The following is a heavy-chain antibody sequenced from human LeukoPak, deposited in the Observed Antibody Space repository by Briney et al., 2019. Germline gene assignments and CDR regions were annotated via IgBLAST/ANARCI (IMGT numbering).Heavy chain of an antibody. CDR1: GGSFSGYY. V-gene: IGHV4-34*01. CDR3: ARGSDFWSGYAFDI. CDR2: INHSGST. D-gene: IGHD3-3*01. Sequence: SETLSLTCAVYGGSFSGYYWSWLRQPPGKGLEWIGEINHSGSTNYNPSLKSRVTISVDTSKNQFSLKLSSVTAADTAVYYCARGSDFWSGYAFDIWGQGTMVTVSS. J-gene: IGHJ3*02.